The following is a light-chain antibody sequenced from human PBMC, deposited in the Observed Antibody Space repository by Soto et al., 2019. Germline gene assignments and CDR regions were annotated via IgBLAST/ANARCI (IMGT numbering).Light chain of an antibody. CDR3: VLYMGSGIRV. CDR2: STN. CDR1: SGSVSTSYY. J-gene: IGLJ3*02. Sequence: QTVVTQEPAFSVSPGGTVTLTCGLSSGSVSTSYYPSWYQQTPGQAPRTLIYSTNTRSSGVPDRFSGSILGNKAALTITGAQADDESDYYCVLYMGSGIRVFGGGTKVPS. V-gene: IGLV8-61*01.